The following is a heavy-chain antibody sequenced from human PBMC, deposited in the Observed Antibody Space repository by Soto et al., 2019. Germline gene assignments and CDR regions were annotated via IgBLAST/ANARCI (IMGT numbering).Heavy chain of an antibody. V-gene: IGHV3-30-3*01. D-gene: IGHD5-12*01. Sequence: QVQLVESGGGVVQPGRSLRLSCSASGFTSSIYAMNWVRQAPGKVLEWVAVISYDVSNKYYADSVKGRFTISRDNSKNTLYLQMNSLRAEDTAVYYCARDYYRFNSGYGFSMDVWRQGTTVTVSS. CDR3: ARDYYRFNSGYGFSMDV. CDR1: GFTSSIYA. J-gene: IGHJ6*02. CDR2: ISYDVSNK.